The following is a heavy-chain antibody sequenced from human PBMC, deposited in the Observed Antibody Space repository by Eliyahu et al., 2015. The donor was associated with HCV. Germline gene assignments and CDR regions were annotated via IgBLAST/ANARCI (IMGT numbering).Heavy chain of an antibody. D-gene: IGHD3-10*01. Sequence: QLQLQESGPGLVKPSETLSLTCTVXGGSISSSSYYWGWXRQPPGKGLEWIGSIYYSGSTYYNPSLKSRVTISVDTSKNQFSLKLSSVTAADTAVYYCARQSRGMVRGVFSLYYFDYWGQGTLVTVSS. J-gene: IGHJ4*02. CDR3: ARQSRGMVRGVFSLYYFDY. CDR2: IYYSGST. CDR1: GGSISSSSYY. V-gene: IGHV4-39*01.